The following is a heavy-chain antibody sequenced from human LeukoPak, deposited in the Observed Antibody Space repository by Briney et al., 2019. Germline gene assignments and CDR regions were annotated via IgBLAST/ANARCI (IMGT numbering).Heavy chain of an antibody. Sequence: GGSLRLSCAASGFTFDDYAMHWVRQAPGKGLEWVSLISWDGGRTYYADSVKGRFTISRDNSKNSLYLQMNSLRTEDTALYYCAKGKNTGSYLSHVDYWGQGTLVTVSS. D-gene: IGHD3-10*01. CDR2: ISWDGGRT. CDR1: GFTFDDYA. J-gene: IGHJ4*02. CDR3: AKGKNTGSYLSHVDY. V-gene: IGHV3-43D*03.